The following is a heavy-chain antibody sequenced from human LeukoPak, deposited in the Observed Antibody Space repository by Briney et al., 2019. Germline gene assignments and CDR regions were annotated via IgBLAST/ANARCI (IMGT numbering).Heavy chain of an antibody. CDR1: GYTFTNYY. D-gene: IGHD4-17*01. CDR2: INPSGGTT. CDR3: ARDLQYYGDHTGSWFDP. Sequence: ASVKVSCKASGYTFTNYYIHWVRQAPGQGLDWMGIINPSGGTTSYAQKFQGRVTMTRDTSTSTVYMELSSLRSEDTAVYYCARDLQYYGDHTGSWFDPWGQGTLVTVSS. J-gene: IGHJ5*02. V-gene: IGHV1-46*01.